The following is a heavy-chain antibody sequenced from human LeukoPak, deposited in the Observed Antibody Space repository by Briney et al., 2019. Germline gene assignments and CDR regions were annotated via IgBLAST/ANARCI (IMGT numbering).Heavy chain of an antibody. V-gene: IGHV1-69*06. CDR2: IIPIFGTA. CDR3: ASICGGDCYRYNWFDP. Sequence: SVKVSCKASGGTFSSYAISWVRQAPGQGLEWMGGIIPIFGTANYAQKFQGRVAITADKSTSTAYMELSSLRSEDTAVYYCASICGGDCYRYNWFDPWGQGTLVTVSS. D-gene: IGHD2-21*02. CDR1: GGTFSSYA. J-gene: IGHJ5*02.